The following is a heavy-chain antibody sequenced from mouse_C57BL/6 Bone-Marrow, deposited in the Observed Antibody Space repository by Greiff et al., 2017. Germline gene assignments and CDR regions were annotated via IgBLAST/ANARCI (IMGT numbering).Heavy chain of an antibody. J-gene: IGHJ2*01. CDR1: GFTFTDYY. D-gene: IGHD2-4*01. V-gene: IGHV7-3*01. CDR2: ISNKANGYTT. Sequence: EVMLVESGGGLVQPGGSLSLSCAASGFTFTDYYMSWVRQPPGKALEWLGFISNKANGYTTEYSAPVTGRFTNSRDKSQNILYLQMNALRGEDSAAYYGARSPLAYYDYDGPLDYWGQGTTLTVSS. CDR3: ARSPLAYYDYDGPLDY.